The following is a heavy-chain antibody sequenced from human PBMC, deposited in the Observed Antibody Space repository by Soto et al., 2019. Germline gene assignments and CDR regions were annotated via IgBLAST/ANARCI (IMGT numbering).Heavy chain of an antibody. V-gene: IGHV4-31*03. CDR2: IYYSGTT. J-gene: IGHJ5*02. D-gene: IGHD6-19*01. CDR3: ARMYSSGSGWFHP. Sequence: SETLSLTCTVPGGSINSGGSYWTWIRHHPGKGLEWFGNIYYSGTTHYNPSLEGRVFISLDTSRNQFSLKVTSVTAADTARYYCARMYSSGSGWFHPWGQGTLVTVSS. CDR1: GGSINSGGSY.